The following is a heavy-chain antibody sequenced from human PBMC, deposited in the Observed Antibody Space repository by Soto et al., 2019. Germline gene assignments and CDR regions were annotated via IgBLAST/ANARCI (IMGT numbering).Heavy chain of an antibody. D-gene: IGHD3-3*01. V-gene: IGHV4-61*01. CDR3: ASATYYDFWSGYYRLDY. Sequence: SETLSLTCTVSGGSVSSGSYYWNWIRQPPGKGLEWIGYIYYSGSTNYNPSLKSRVTISVDTSKNQFSLKLSSVTAADTAVYYCASATYYDFWSGYYRLDYWGQVTLVTVSS. CDR1: GGSVSSGSYY. J-gene: IGHJ4*02. CDR2: IYYSGST.